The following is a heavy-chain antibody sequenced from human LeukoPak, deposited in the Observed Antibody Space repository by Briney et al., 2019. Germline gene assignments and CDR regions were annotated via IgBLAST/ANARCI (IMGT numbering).Heavy chain of an antibody. CDR3: AREPGIAAAPDV. D-gene: IGHD6-13*01. Sequence: GGSLRLSCAASGFTFSSYSMNWVRQAPGKGLEWGSSISSSSSYIYYADSVKGRFTISRDNAKNSLYLQMNSLRAEDTAVYYCAREPGIAAAPDVWGKGTTVTVSS. CDR2: ISSSSSYI. J-gene: IGHJ6*04. CDR1: GFTFSSYS. V-gene: IGHV3-21*01.